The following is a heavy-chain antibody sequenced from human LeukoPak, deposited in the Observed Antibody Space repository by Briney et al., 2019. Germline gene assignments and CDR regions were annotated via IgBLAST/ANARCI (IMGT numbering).Heavy chain of an antibody. CDR2: ISAYNGNT. V-gene: IGHV1-18*04. Sequence: ASVKVSCKASGYTFTSYAISWVRQAPGQGLEWTGWISAYNGNTNYAQKLQGRVTMTTDTSTTTAYMELRSLRSDDTAVYYCAREGLELRPFDIWGQGTMVTVSS. CDR3: AREGLELRPFDI. CDR1: GYTFTSYA. J-gene: IGHJ3*02. D-gene: IGHD1-7*01.